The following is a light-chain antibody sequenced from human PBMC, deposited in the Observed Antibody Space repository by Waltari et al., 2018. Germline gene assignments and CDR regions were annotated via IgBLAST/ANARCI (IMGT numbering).Light chain of an antibody. J-gene: IGLJ1*01. CDR2: DVT. CDR3: CSYAGDSSYV. CDR1: SSDVGAYKY. Sequence: QSALTQPRSVSGSPGQSVTISCTGTSSDVGAYKYVSWYQHHPGKAPKLIRFDVTKRPAGVPDRFSGSKSGDTASLTISGLEASDESDYFCCSYAGDSSYVFGTGTTVSVL. V-gene: IGLV2-11*01.